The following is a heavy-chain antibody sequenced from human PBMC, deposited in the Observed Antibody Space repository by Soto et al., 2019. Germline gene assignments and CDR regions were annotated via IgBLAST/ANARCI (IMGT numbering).Heavy chain of an antibody. CDR2: MNPNSGRT. J-gene: IGHJ4*02. CDR3: STWGRNGWYTGFF. D-gene: IGHD6-19*01. V-gene: IGHV1-8*02. CDR1: GYTFTDYD. Sequence: QVQLVQSGAEVRKPGASVKVSCKTSGYTFTDYDINWVRQAPGQGLEWVGRMNPNSGRTDYAQKPEGRVTMTMDISISTAYMELSSLGYDDTAVYFCSTWGRNGWYTGFFWGQGTLVTVSS.